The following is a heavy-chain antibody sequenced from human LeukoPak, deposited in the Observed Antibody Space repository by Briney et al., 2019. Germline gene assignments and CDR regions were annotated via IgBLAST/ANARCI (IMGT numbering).Heavy chain of an antibody. CDR3: ARDHRYAFDN. CDR2: IGISSGNT. J-gene: IGHJ4*01. D-gene: IGHD5-12*01. V-gene: IGHV3-48*01. Sequence: GGSLRLSCAASGFNFIDYSMNWVRQAPGKGLEWISYIGISSGNTKYADSVKGRFTISRDRARNSLYLQMNSLRVEDTAMYYCARDHRYAFDNWGHGTLVTVSS. CDR1: GFNFIDYS.